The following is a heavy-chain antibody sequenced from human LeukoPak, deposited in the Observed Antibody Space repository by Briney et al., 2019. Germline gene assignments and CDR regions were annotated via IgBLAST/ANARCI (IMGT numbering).Heavy chain of an antibody. J-gene: IGHJ4*02. CDR1: GYTFTSYD. Sequence: ASVKVSCKASGYTFTSYDINWVRQATGQGLEWMGWMNPNSGNTGYAQKFQGRVTMTRDTSISTAYMELSRLRSDDTAVYYCARDPAVTVTTQDTPPFDYWGQGTLVTVSS. V-gene: IGHV1-8*02. D-gene: IGHD4-17*01. CDR2: MNPNSGNT. CDR3: ARDPAVTVTTQDTPPFDY.